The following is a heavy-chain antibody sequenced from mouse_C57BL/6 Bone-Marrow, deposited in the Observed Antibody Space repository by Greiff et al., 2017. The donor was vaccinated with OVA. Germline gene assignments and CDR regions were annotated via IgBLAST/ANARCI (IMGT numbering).Heavy chain of an antibody. J-gene: IGHJ2*01. CDR2: IHPNSGST. CDR3: ARWRQLRRRKEYYVDY. CDR1: GYTFTSYG. Sequence: QVQLQQPGAELVKPGASVKLSCKASGYTFTSYGMHWVKQRPGQGLEWIGMIHPNSGSTNYNEKFKRKATLTVDKSSSTDYMQLSSLTSEDSAVYYCARWRQLRRRKEYYVDYWGQGTTLTVSS. D-gene: IGHD3-2*02. V-gene: IGHV1-64*01.